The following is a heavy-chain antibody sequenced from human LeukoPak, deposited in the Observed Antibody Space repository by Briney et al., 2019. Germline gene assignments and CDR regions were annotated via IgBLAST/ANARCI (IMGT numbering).Heavy chain of an antibody. CDR2: IYYSGST. D-gene: IGHD2-2*01. Sequence: PSETLPLTCTVSGGSVSSGGFYWTWIRQPPGKGLEWIGYIYYSGSTYYNPSLKSRVTISVDTSKNQFSLKLSSVTAADTAVYYCARTLGYCSSTSCYPLYFDYWGQGTLVTVSS. J-gene: IGHJ4*02. CDR1: GGSVSSGGFY. V-gene: IGHV4-30-4*08. CDR3: ARTLGYCSSTSCYPLYFDY.